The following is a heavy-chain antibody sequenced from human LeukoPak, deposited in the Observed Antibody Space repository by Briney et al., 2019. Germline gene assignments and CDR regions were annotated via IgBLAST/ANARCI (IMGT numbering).Heavy chain of an antibody. CDR3: AREGYDSPRHYFDY. CDR2: IYYSGST. J-gene: IGHJ4*02. D-gene: IGHD3-22*01. Sequence: SQTLSLTCTVSGGSISSGDYYWSWIRQPPGKGLEWIGYIYYSGSTYYNPSLKSRVTISVDTSKNQFSLKLSSVTAADTAVYYCAREGYDSPRHYFDYWGQGTLVTVSS. V-gene: IGHV4-30-4*01. CDR1: GGSISSGDYY.